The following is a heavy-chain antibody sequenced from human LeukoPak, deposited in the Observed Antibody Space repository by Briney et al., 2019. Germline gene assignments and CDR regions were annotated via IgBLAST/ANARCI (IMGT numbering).Heavy chain of an antibody. D-gene: IGHD7-27*01. V-gene: IGHV4-38-2*01. CDR1: GYSISSGYY. CDR2: IYHSGST. Sequence: SETLSLTCAVSGYSISSGYYWGWIRQPPGKGLEWIGSIYHSGSTYYNPSLKSRVTISVDTSKNQFSLKLSSVTAADTAVYYCARTHNWGSGAFNIWGQGTMVTVSS. CDR3: ARTHNWGSGAFNI. J-gene: IGHJ3*02.